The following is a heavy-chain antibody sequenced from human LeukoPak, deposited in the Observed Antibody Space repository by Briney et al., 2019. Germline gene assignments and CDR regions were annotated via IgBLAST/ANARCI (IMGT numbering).Heavy chain of an antibody. CDR2: INPKSGDT. D-gene: IGHD3-10*01. CDR3: APVVVAMVRGIIVPHFNY. J-gene: IGHJ4*02. CDR1: GYTFTGYY. V-gene: IGHV1-2*02. Sequence: ASVRVSCKASGYTFTGYYMHWVRQAPGQGLECMGWINPKSGDTKYARNFQDRVTVTRDTSTNTAYMELTSLISDDTAVYYCAPVVVAMVRGIIVPHFNYWGQGSLV.